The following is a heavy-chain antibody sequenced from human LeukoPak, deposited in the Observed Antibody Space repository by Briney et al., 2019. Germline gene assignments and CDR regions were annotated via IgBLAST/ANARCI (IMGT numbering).Heavy chain of an antibody. CDR2: IRSKAYGGTA. J-gene: IGHJ5*02. Sequence: GRSLRLSCTGSGFNFGDYIMNWVRQAPGKGLEWVGFIRSKAYGGTAEYAASVKGRFTISRDDSKSIAYLQKNSLETEDTAVYYCSRELDIEVVPAAVFGWFAPWGQGTLVTVSS. CDR3: SRELDIEVVPAAVFGWFAP. V-gene: IGHV3-49*04. CDR1: GFNFGDYI. D-gene: IGHD2-2*01.